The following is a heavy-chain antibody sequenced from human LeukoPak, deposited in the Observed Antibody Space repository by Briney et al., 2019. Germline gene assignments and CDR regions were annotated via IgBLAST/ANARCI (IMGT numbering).Heavy chain of an antibody. V-gene: IGHV1-18*01. CDR3: ARGGDYYDSSGYYIDY. Sequence: ASVKVPCKASGYTFTSYGISWVRQAPGQGLEWMGWISAYNGNTNYAQKLQGRVTMTTDTSTSTAYMELRSLRSDDTAVYYCARGGDYYDSSGYYIDYWGQGTLVTVSS. CDR1: GYTFTSYG. CDR2: ISAYNGNT. D-gene: IGHD3-22*01. J-gene: IGHJ4*02.